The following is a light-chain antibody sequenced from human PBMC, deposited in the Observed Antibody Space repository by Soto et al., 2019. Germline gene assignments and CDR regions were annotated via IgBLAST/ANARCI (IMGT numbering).Light chain of an antibody. CDR2: AAS. CDR1: QRIFNY. V-gene: IGKV1-39*01. CDR3: QQSYSSPWT. J-gene: IGKJ1*01. Sequence: DIQVTQSPSSLSASVGDRVTITCRASQRIFNYLNWYQQKPGKAPKLLIYAASSLQSVVPSRFSGRGAGTDFTLTISSLQPEDFANYYCQQSYSSPWTFGLGTKAEIK.